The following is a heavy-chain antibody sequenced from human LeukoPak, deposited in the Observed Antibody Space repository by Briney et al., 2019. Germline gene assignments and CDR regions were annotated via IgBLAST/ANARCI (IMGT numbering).Heavy chain of an antibody. CDR2: IYSGGST. V-gene: IGHV3-66*01. J-gene: IGHJ6*03. CDR1: EFSVGSNY. Sequence: QPGGSLRLSCAASEFSVGSNYMTWVRQAPGKGLEWVSLIYSGGSTYYADSVKGRFTISRDNSKNTLYLQMNSLRAEDTAVYYCAKAYTIFGEVIFQYLYMDVWGKGTTVTVSS. CDR3: AKAYTIFGEVIFQYLYMDV. D-gene: IGHD3-3*01.